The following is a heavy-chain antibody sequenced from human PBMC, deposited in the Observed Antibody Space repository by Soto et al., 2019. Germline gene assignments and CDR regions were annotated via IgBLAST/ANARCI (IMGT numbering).Heavy chain of an antibody. J-gene: IGHJ4*02. Sequence: GSVKVSCKASGNTFTSYDINWVRQATGHGLEWMGWINPNSGNIGYAQKFQGRVTMTRDTAIRTAYMEVSRLRSDDTAVYYCARGRASGSYYLHDYWGQGTLVTVSS. CDR3: ARGRASGSYYLHDY. V-gene: IGHV1-8*01. CDR1: GNTFTSYD. CDR2: INPNSGNI. D-gene: IGHD3-10*01.